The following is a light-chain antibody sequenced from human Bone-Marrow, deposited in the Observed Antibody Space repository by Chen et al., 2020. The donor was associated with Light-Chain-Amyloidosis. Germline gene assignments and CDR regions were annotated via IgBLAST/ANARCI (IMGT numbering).Light chain of an antibody. J-gene: IGLJ3*02. CDR1: SSDVGGYNH. CDR2: DVS. CDR3: SSYTTSDTHV. V-gene: IGLV2-14*01. Sequence: QSALPQPASVSGSPAPSITISCPGTSSDVGGYNHVSWFQQHPGKAPQLMIYDVSNRPSGVSNRFSGSKSGNTASLTISGLQAEDEADYYCSSYTTSDTHVFGGGTKVTVL.